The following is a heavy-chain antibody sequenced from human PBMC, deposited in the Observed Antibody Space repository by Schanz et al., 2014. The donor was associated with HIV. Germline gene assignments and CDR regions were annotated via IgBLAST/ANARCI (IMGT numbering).Heavy chain of an antibody. J-gene: IGHJ5*02. CDR3: AKVPEEGYFDP. V-gene: IGHV3-23*01. CDR2: LSGSGDST. Sequence: EVQLLESGGGLVQPGGSLRLSCAASTFTFNNYDMGWVRQAPGKGLEWVSALSGSGDSTYYADSVKGRFTISRDNSKNTLFLQMNSLRAEDTAVYYCAKVPEEGYFDPWGQGTLVTVSS. D-gene: IGHD5-12*01. CDR1: TFTFNNYD.